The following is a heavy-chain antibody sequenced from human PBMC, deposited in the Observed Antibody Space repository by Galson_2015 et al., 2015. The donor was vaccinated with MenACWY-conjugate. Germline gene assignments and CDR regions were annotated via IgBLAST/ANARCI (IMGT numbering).Heavy chain of an antibody. CDR2: ISYDGSNE. Sequence: SLRLSCAASGFTFSTYWMHWVRQAPGKGLEWMAVISYDGSNESYADSVKGRFTISRDNAKNSLYLQMNSLRAEDTAVYYCAERQWLVTWGQGTLVTVSS. CDR3: AERQWLVT. CDR1: GFTFSTYW. D-gene: IGHD6-19*01. J-gene: IGHJ5*02. V-gene: IGHV3-30*03.